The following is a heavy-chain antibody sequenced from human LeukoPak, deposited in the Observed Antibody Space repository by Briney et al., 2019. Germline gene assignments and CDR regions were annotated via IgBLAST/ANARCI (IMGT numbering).Heavy chain of an antibody. V-gene: IGHV1-18*01. Sequence: ASVKVSCKASGYTFTSYGFSWVRQAPGQGLEWMGWISTYYGNTNYAQKLQDRVTMTTDTSTSTAYMELTSLRSDDTAVYYCAREEGSLGAFDIWGQGTMVTVSS. CDR2: ISTYYGNT. CDR3: AREEGSLGAFDI. D-gene: IGHD3-10*01. CDR1: GYTFTSYG. J-gene: IGHJ3*02.